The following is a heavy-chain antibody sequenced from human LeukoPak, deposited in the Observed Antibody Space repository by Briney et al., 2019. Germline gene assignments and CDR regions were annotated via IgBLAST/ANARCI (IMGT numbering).Heavy chain of an antibody. J-gene: IGHJ4*02. V-gene: IGHV3-64D*06. Sequence: GGSLRLSCSASGFTFSSYAMHWVRQAPGRGLEYVSAISSNGGSTYYADSVKGRFTISRDNSKNTLYLQMSSLRAEDTAVYYCVKRYSGYEGNYFDYWGQGTLVTVSS. CDR1: GFTFSSYA. D-gene: IGHD5-12*01. CDR3: VKRYSGYEGNYFDY. CDR2: ISSNGGST.